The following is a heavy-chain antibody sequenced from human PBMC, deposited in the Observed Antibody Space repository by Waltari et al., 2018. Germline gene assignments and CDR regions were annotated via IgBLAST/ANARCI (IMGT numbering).Heavy chain of an antibody. CDR2: ITGSSRTI. Sequence: EVQLVESGGNLVQPGGSLRLSCIASGFPFSTYSMNWVRQAPGKGLEWISYITGSSRTIYYTDSVKGRFTGSRDNAKNSLFLQMSSLRVEDTAVYYCARPVAAAGNYGMDVWGQGTTVTVSS. D-gene: IGHD6-13*01. J-gene: IGHJ6*02. CDR1: GFPFSTYS. CDR3: ARPVAAAGNYGMDV. V-gene: IGHV3-48*04.